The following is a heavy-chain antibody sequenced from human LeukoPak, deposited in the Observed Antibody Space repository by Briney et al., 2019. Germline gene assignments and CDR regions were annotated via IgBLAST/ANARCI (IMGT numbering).Heavy chain of an antibody. V-gene: IGHV3-53*01. Sequence: GGSLRLSCAASGFSVSSNYMSWVRQAPGKGLEWVSVIYSGGSTYYADSVKGRFTISRDNSMHTLYLQMNSLGAEDTAVYYCAKALAAAGTLVSCFDYWGQGTLVTVSS. CDR3: AKALAAAGTLVSCFDY. D-gene: IGHD6-13*01. CDR2: IYSGGST. J-gene: IGHJ4*02. CDR1: GFSVSSNY.